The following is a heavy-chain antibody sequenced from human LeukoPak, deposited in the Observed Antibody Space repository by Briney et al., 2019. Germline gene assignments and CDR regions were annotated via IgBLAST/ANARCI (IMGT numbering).Heavy chain of an antibody. V-gene: IGHV3-33*01. CDR3: AREPPGLGSGWFDP. CDR2: IRYDESNK. J-gene: IGHJ5*02. D-gene: IGHD3-10*01. Sequence: GGSLRLSCAASGFTFSNYGMHWVRQAPGKGLEWVAVIRYDESNKYYADSVKGRFTISRDNSKNTLYLQMNSLRAEDTAVYYCAREPPGLGSGWFDPWGQGTLVTVSS. CDR1: GFTFSNYG.